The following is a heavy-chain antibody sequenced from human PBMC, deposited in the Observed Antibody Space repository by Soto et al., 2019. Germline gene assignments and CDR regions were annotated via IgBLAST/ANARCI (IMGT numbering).Heavy chain of an antibody. Sequence: SETLSLTCTVSGGSISSYYWSWIRQPPGKGLEWIGYIYYSGSTNYNPSLKSRVTISVDTSKNQFSLKLSSVTAADTAVYYCARHIRPYDFWSGYQKGGDWFDPWGQGTLVIVSS. V-gene: IGHV4-59*08. CDR3: ARHIRPYDFWSGYQKGGDWFDP. J-gene: IGHJ5*02. CDR1: GGSISSYY. D-gene: IGHD3-3*01. CDR2: IYYSGST.